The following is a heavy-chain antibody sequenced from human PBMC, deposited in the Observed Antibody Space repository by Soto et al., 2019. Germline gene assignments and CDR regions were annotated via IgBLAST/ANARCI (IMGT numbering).Heavy chain of an antibody. CDR1: GFTFNTYG. Sequence: GGSLRLSCVASGFTFNTYGMTWVRQTPGKGLEWVSAISGSGDNTYYADFVKGRFTISRDNSKNTLYLQMNSLRAEDTAVHYCVKFSGGTVAGPADYWGQGTLVTVSS. D-gene: IGHD6-19*01. CDR3: VKFSGGTVAGPADY. V-gene: IGHV3-23*01. CDR2: ISGSGDNT. J-gene: IGHJ4*02.